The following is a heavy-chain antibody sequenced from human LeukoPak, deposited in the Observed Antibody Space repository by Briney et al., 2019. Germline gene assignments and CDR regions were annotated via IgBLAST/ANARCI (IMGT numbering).Heavy chain of an antibody. CDR3: ARGYSSSWYEIYYYYYSMDV. Sequence: GASVKVSCKASGYTFTSYDINWVRQATGQGLEWMGWMNPNSGNTGYAQKFQGRVTMTRNTSISTAYMELSSLRSEDTAAYYCARGYSSSWYEIYYYYYSMDVWGQGTTVTVSS. CDR1: GYTFTSYD. D-gene: IGHD6-13*01. J-gene: IGHJ6*02. CDR2: MNPNSGNT. V-gene: IGHV1-8*01.